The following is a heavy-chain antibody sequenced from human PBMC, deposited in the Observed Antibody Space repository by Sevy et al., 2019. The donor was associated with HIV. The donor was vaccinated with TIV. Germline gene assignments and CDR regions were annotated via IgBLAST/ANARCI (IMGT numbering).Heavy chain of an antibody. CDR2: IKQDESEK. CDR1: GFTFSRYW. J-gene: IGHJ4*02. Sequence: GGSLRLSCAASGFTFSRYWMTWVRQAPGKGLEWVANIKQDESEKYYVDAVKGRFTISRDNAENSLYLQMNSVRAEDTAVYYCARDLFSGGNAVYGYWGQRTLVTVSS. CDR3: ARDLFSGGNAVYGY. V-gene: IGHV3-7*01. D-gene: IGHD2-15*01.